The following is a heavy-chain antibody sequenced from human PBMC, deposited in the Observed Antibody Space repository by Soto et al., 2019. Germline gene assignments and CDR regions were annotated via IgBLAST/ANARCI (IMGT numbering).Heavy chain of an antibody. D-gene: IGHD3-22*01. CDR3: ARDYKSYDRTLDAFDI. J-gene: IGHJ3*02. CDR1: GFTFSSYS. Sequence: GGSLRLSCAASGFTFSSYSMNWVRQAPGKGLEWVSYISSSSSTIYYADSVKGRFTISRDNAKNSLYLQMNSLRAEDTAVYYCARDYKSYDRTLDAFDIWGQGTMVTVSS. CDR2: ISSSSSTI. V-gene: IGHV3-48*01.